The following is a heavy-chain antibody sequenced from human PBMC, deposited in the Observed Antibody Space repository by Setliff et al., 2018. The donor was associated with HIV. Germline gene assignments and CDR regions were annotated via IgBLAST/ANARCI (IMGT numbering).Heavy chain of an antibody. CDR2: INHSGST. CDR3: ARFSGSSNSLALDTAMVFDY. Sequence: SLTCAVYGGSFSGYYWSWVRQPPGKGLEWIGEINHSGSTNYNPSLKSRVTISVDTSKNQFSLKLSSVTAADTAVYYCARFSGSSNSLALDTAMVFDYWGQGTLVTVSS. CDR1: GGSFSGYY. J-gene: IGHJ4*02. D-gene: IGHD5-18*01. V-gene: IGHV4-34*01.